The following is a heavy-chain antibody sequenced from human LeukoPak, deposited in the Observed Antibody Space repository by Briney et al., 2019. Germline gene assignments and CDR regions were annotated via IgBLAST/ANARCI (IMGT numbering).Heavy chain of an antibody. V-gene: IGHV7-4-1*02. D-gene: IGHD5-18*01. CDR1: GYTFSTYA. CDR2: INTSTGNP. J-gene: IGHJ4*02. CDR3: GRDPKLGIRGYTYGYIDY. Sequence: ASVKVSCKTSGYTFSTYAISWVRQAPGQGLEWMGWINTSTGNPTYAQGFFTGRYVFSLDTSVSTAYLQINGLKADDTAVYYCGRDPKLGIRGYTYGYIDYWGQGTLVTVAS.